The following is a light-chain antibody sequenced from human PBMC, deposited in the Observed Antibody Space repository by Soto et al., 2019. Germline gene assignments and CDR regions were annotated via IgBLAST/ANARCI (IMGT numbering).Light chain of an antibody. J-gene: IGKJ4*01. CDR1: QSINSN. Sequence: IVMTQSPATLSVSPGERATLSCRASQSINSNLAWYQQKPGQEPRLLKCRASLRATGFPARFSGSGSGTEFNITISSLQSEDSAIYYCQQYNNWPRATFGGGTKVSIK. V-gene: IGKV3-15*01. CDR2: RAS. CDR3: QQYNNWPRAT.